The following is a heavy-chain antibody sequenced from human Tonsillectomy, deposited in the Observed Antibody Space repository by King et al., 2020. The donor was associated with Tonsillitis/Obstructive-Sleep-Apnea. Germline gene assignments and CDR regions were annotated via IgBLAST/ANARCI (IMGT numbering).Heavy chain of an antibody. J-gene: IGHJ4*02. CDR1: GFTFSSYW. V-gene: IGHV3-74*01. D-gene: IGHD4-17*01. CDR3: ARDWDDYGDFNFDY. Sequence: VQLVESGGGLVQPGGSLRLSCAASGFTFSSYWMHWVRQAPGKGLVWVSRINSDGSSTSYADPVKGRFTISRDNAKNTLYLQMNSLRAEDTAVYYCARDWDDYGDFNFDYWGQGTLVTVSS. CDR2: INSDGSST.